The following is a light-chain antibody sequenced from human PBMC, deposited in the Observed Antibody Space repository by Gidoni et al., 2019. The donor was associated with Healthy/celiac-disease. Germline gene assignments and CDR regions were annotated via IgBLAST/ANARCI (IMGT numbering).Light chain of an antibody. CDR1: QSVLYSSNNKNY. J-gene: IGKJ2*01. CDR2: WAS. Sequence: DIVMTQSPDSLAVSLGERATIHCKSSQSVLYSSNNKNYLAWYQQKPGQPPKLRLYWASTREAGVPDRFSGSGCGTDFTLNISSLKAEDVAVYYCQQYYSTPYTFGQGTKLEIK. V-gene: IGKV4-1*01. CDR3: QQYYSTPYT.